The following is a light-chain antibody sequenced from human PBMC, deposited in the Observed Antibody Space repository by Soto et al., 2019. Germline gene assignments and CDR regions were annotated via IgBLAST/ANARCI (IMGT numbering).Light chain of an antibody. V-gene: IGKV3-15*01. CDR2: AAS. Sequence: EIVMTQSPATLSVSPGERATLSCRASQSVSTNLAWYQQKPGQAPRLLIYAASVRASGIPARFSGSWSGTEFTLTISSLQSEDFAVYYCQKYDERSPYLSFGGGTKVEIK. CDR3: QKYDERSPYLS. J-gene: IGKJ4*01. CDR1: QSVSTN.